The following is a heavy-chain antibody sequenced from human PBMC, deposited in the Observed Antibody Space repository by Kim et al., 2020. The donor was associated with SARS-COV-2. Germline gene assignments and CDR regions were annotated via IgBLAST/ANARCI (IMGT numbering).Heavy chain of an antibody. J-gene: IGHJ4*02. CDR2: IYVDGST. D-gene: IGHD1-1*01. V-gene: IGHV3-53*01. Sequence: GGSLRLSCAASGFSVSSKYMTWVRQAPGKGLEWVSVIYVDGSTCYAASVMGRFTISRDNSKNTLYLQMNSLRAEDTAVYYCTRDVFDGYWNWGQGTLVTVSS. CDR3: TRDVFDGYWN. CDR1: GFSVSSKY.